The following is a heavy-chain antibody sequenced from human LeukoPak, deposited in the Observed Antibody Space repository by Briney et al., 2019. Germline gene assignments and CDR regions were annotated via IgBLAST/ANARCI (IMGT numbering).Heavy chain of an antibody. J-gene: IGHJ4*02. CDR3: ARAEYYYDSSGRDY. D-gene: IGHD3-22*01. Sequence: GGSLRLSCAASGFTFSSYSMNWVRQAPGKGLEWVSSISGSSSYIYYADSVKGRFTISRDNAKNSLYLQMNSLRAEDTAVYYCARAEYYYDSSGRDYWGQGTLVTVSS. V-gene: IGHV3-21*01. CDR1: GFTFSSYS. CDR2: ISGSSSYI.